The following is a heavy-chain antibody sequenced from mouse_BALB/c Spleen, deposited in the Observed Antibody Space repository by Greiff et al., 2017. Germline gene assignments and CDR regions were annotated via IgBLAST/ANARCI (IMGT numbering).Heavy chain of an antibody. V-gene: IGHV1-5*01. CDR1: GYTFTSYW. D-gene: IGHD2-3*01. CDR3: TRAYDGYYYLDY. Sequence: VQLQQSGTVLARPGASVKMSCKASGYTFTSYWMHWVKQRPGQGLEWIGAIYPGNSDTSYNQKFKGKAKLTAVTSTSTAYMELSSLTNEDSAVYYCTRAYDGYYYLDYWGQGTTLTVSS. J-gene: IGHJ2*01. CDR2: IYPGNSDT.